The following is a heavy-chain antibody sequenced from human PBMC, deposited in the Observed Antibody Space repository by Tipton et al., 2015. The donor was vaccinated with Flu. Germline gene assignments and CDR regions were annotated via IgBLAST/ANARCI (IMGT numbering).Heavy chain of an antibody. V-gene: IGHV3-30*18. CDR1: GGSISSYY. J-gene: IGHJ4*02. CDR2: ISYDGSNK. Sequence: SLRLSCTVSGGSISSYYWSWIRQPPGKGLEWVAVISYDGSNKYYADSVKGRFTISRDNSKNTLYLQMNSLRAEDTAVYYCAKKGPAGTAPFGYWGQGTLVTVSS. CDR3: AKKGPAGTAPFGY.